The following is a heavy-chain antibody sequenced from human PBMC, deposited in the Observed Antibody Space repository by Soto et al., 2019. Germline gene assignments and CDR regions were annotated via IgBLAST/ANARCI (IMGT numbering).Heavy chain of an antibody. V-gene: IGHV3-73*01. CDR3: TRDLFSYDYSGILWFDP. Sequence: PGGSLRLSCAASGFAFSGSAMYWVRQASGKGPEWVGRIRSKSHNYATEYAASVKGRFTISRDDSKNTAYLQMNSLQTEDTAVYYCTRDLFSYDYSGILWFDPWGQGTLVTVSS. CDR2: IRSKSHNYAT. D-gene: IGHD3-16*01. J-gene: IGHJ5*02. CDR1: GFAFSGSA.